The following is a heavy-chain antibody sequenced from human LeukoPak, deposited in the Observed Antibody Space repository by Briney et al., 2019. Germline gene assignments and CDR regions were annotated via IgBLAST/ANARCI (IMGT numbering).Heavy chain of an antibody. CDR1: GGSISSGGYY. J-gene: IGHJ4*02. CDR2: IYYSGST. V-gene: IGHV4-31*03. Sequence: PSQTLSLTCTVSGGSISSGGYYWSWIRQHPGKGLEWIGYIYYSGSTYYNPSLKSRVTIPVDTSKNQFSLKLSSVTAADTAVYYCARALYGSGSYYNEPHFDYWGQGTLVTVSS. CDR3: ARALYGSGSYYNEPHFDY. D-gene: IGHD3-10*01.